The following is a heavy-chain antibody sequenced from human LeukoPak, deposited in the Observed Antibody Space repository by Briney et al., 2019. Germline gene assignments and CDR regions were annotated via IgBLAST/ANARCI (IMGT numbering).Heavy chain of an antibody. Sequence: ASVKVSCKASGYTFTGYYMHWVRQAPGQGLEWMGWINPNSGGTNYAQKFQGRVTMTRDTSISTAYMELSRLRSDDTAVYYCARDIAGAHDALDIWGQGTMVTVSS. CDR1: GYTFTGYY. J-gene: IGHJ3*02. V-gene: IGHV1-2*02. CDR3: ARDIAGAHDALDI. D-gene: IGHD3-10*01. CDR2: INPNSGGT.